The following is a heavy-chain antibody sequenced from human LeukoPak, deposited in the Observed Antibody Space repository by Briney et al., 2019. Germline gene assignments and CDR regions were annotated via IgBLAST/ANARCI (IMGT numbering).Heavy chain of an antibody. D-gene: IGHD5-24*01. J-gene: IGHJ4*02. Sequence: GGSLRLSCAVSGFSVSDKHMTWVRQAPGKGLEWVSTIYSVFNTFYADSVKGRFIISRDNSKNTLYLQMNSLRAEDSAVYYCATGREAYKSGYWGQGTLVTVSS. CDR3: ATGREAYKSGY. CDR1: GFSVSDKH. V-gene: IGHV3-66*01. CDR2: IYSVFNT.